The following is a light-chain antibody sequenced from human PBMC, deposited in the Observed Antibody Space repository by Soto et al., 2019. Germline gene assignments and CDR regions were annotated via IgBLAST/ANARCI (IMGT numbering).Light chain of an antibody. CDR2: HVS. J-gene: IGLJ2*01. CDR1: SSDDGGYNY. CDR3: SSYTSSSTLEV. V-gene: IGLV2-14*01. Sequence: QSALTQPASVSGSPGQSMTISCTGTSSDDGGYNYVSWYQQQPGKAPKLLIYHVSNRPSGVSNRFSGSKSGNTASLTISGLQAEDEADYCCSSYTSSSTLEVFGGGTQLTVL.